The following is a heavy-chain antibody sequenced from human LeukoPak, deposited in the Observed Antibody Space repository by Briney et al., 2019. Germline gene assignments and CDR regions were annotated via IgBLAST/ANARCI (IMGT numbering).Heavy chain of an antibody. D-gene: IGHD1-26*01. CDR2: INTNTGNP. Sequence: ASVKVSCKASGYIFDIYALIWVRQAPGQGLELMGWINTNTGNPTYAQGFTGRFVFSLDTSVSTAYLQISSLKAEDTAVYYCARDYTLTLGATTYFQHWGQGTLVTVSS. V-gene: IGHV7-4-1*02. CDR1: GYIFDIYA. J-gene: IGHJ1*01. CDR3: ARDYTLTLGATTYFQH.